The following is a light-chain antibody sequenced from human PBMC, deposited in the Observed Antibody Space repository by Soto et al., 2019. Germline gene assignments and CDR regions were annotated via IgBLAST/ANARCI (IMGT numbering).Light chain of an antibody. CDR1: QSVSSY. V-gene: IGKV3-11*01. CDR3: QQRSNWPVT. CDR2: DAS. Sequence: EIVLTQSPGTLSLSPGERATLSCRASQSVSSYLAWYQQKPGQAPRLLIYDASTRATGISARFSGRGSGTNFTLTFSSLEPVDFAVYYCQQRSNWPVTFGQGPKVDIK. J-gene: IGKJ1*01.